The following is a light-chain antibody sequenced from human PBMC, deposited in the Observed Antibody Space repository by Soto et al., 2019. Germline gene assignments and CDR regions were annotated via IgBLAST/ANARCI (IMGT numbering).Light chain of an antibody. CDR3: HQYGSLTWK. CDR2: DAS. CDR1: QTVRNNY. Sequence: ALKHSQSTLSLTTFHIATLSFRSSQTVRNNYLAWYQQKPGQAPRLLIYDASNRATGIPARFSGSGSGTNFTLTISRLEPEDFAVYFCHQYGSLTWKFGQGTKVEIK. J-gene: IGKJ1*01. V-gene: IGKV3-20*01.